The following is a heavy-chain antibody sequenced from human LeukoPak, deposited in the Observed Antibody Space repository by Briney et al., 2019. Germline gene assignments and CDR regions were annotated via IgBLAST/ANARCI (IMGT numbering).Heavy chain of an antibody. V-gene: IGHV4-59*01. CDR2: IYYSGST. D-gene: IGHD2-2*01. CDR3: ARAPGYCSSTSCSPGVYYYYYYMDV. Sequence: ASETLSLTCTVSGGSISSYYWSWIRQPPGKGLEWIGYIYYSGSTNYNPSLKSRVSISVDTSKNQFSLKLSSVTAADTAVYYCARAPGYCSSTSCSPGVYYYYYYMDVWGKGTTVTVSS. CDR1: GGSISSYY. J-gene: IGHJ6*03.